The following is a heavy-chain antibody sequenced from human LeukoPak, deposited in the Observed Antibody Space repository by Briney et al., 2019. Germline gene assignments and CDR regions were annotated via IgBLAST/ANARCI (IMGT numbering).Heavy chain of an antibody. CDR2: INPNSGGT. Sequence: GASVKVSCKASGYTFTGYYMHWVRQAPGQGLEWMGRINPNSGGTNYAQEFQGRVTMTRDTSISTAYMELSRLRSDDTAVYYCARVMITFGGVPNFDYWGQGTLVTVSS. D-gene: IGHD3-16*01. CDR3: ARVMITFGGVPNFDY. V-gene: IGHV1-2*06. J-gene: IGHJ4*02. CDR1: GYTFTGYY.